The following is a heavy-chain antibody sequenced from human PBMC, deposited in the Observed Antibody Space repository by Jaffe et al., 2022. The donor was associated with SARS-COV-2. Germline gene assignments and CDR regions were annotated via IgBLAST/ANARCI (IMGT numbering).Heavy chain of an antibody. Sequence: EVQLLESGGGLVQPGGSLRLSCAASGFTFSSYAMSWVRQAPGKGLEWVSAVSGSGSSTNYADSMKGRFTISRDNSKNTLYLQMNSLRAEDTAVYYCAKIVPAGGTDYWGQGTLVTVSS. J-gene: IGHJ4*02. CDR2: VSGSGSST. CDR3: AKIVPAGGTDY. D-gene: IGHD6-13*01. V-gene: IGHV3-23*01. CDR1: GFTFSSYA.